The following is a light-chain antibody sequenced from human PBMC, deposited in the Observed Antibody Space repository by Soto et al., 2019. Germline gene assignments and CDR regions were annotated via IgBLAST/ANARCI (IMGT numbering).Light chain of an antibody. J-gene: IGKJ1*01. V-gene: IGKV3-20*01. CDR1: QNIRGNE. CDR2: RGS. Sequence: EVVLTQSPGTLSLSPGERATLSCRASQNIRGNELAWYQQKPGQAPRLLIYRGSSMATGIPDRFSGRGSGTDFPLTISRLEPEDFAVYYCQDYGTSAPWTFGQGTKVEIK. CDR3: QDYGTSAPWT.